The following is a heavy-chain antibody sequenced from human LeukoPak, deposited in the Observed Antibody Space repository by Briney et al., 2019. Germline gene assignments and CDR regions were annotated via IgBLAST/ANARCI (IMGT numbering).Heavy chain of an antibody. Sequence: PGGSLRLSCVASGFTVNSNDMSWVRQSPGKGLEWVSVIYSGGTTSYADSAKGRFTISRDNSKNTLYLQMNSLRAEDTAVYYCARDRRGYGGNFDYWGQGTLVTVSS. CDR2: IYSGGTT. CDR1: GFTVNSND. CDR3: ARDRRGYGGNFDY. V-gene: IGHV3-66*01. D-gene: IGHD4-23*01. J-gene: IGHJ4*02.